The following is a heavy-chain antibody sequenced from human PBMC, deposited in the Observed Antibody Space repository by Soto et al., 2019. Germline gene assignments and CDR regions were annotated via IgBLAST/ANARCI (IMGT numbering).Heavy chain of an antibody. D-gene: IGHD1-20*01. J-gene: IGHJ5*02. V-gene: IGHV1-69*01. Sequence: QVQLVQSGAEVKKPGASVKVSCKASGGTFSSYAISWVRQAPGQGLEWMGGIIPIFGKANYAQKFQGRVTITADESTSTAYMELSSLRSEDTDVYYCARDQGGQVSNKVGFDPWGQGTLVTVSS. CDR1: GGTFSSYA. CDR2: IIPIFGKA. CDR3: ARDQGGQVSNKVGFDP.